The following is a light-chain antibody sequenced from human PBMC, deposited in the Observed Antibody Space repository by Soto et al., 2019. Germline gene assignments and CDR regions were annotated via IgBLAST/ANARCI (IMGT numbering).Light chain of an antibody. V-gene: IGKV3-15*01. CDR2: HAS. Sequence: EIVMTQSPATLSVSPGERATLSCRASQNINNNLAWYQQKPGQVPRLLIYHASTGATGIPARFSGSGSGTELTLTISSVQSEDFAVYYCQQNNAWPLTSGGGTKVEIK. CDR3: QQNNAWPLT. J-gene: IGKJ4*01. CDR1: QNINNN.